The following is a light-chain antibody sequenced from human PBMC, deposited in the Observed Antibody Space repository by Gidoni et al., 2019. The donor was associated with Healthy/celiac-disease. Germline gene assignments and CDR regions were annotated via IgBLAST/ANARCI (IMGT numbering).Light chain of an antibody. CDR3: QSYDSSLSGSV. V-gene: IGLV1-40*01. CDR1: STNIGASYD. Sequence: QSALTQPPSASRAPGQRVTISCTGSSTNIGASYDVHRYQQLPGTAPKLHNYGNTNRPSGVPDRFPGSKSGTSASLAITGLQAEDEAGYYCQSYDSSLSGSVFGGGTKLTVL. CDR2: GNT. J-gene: IGLJ3*02.